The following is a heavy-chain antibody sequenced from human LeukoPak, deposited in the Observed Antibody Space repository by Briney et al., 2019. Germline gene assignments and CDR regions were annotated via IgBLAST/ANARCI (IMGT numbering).Heavy chain of an antibody. Sequence: GRSLGLSCAASGFTFSSYGMHWVRQAPGKGLEWVAVIWYDGSNKYYADSVKGRFTISRDNSKNTLYLQMNSLRAEDTAVYYCARGNDCSGGSCYSGYYGMDVWGQGTTVTVSS. D-gene: IGHD2-15*01. CDR1: GFTFSSYG. CDR3: ARGNDCSGGSCYSGYYGMDV. CDR2: IWYDGSNK. V-gene: IGHV3-33*01. J-gene: IGHJ6*02.